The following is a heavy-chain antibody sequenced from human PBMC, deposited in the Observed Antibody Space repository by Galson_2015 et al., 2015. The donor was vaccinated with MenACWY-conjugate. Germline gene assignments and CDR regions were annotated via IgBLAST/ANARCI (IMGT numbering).Heavy chain of an antibody. D-gene: IGHD2-15*01. CDR2: IYPGDSDT. V-gene: IGHV5-51*01. J-gene: IGHJ6*02. CDR3: ARSLVGGPLGYCSGGSCYPYYYGMDV. Sequence: QSGAEVKKPGESLKISCKGSGYSFTSYWIGWVRQMPGKGLEWMGIIYPGDSDTRYSPSFQGQVTISADKSISTAYLQWSSLKASDTAMYYCARSLVGGPLGYCSGGSCYPYYYGMDVWGQGTTVTVSS. CDR1: GYSFTSYW.